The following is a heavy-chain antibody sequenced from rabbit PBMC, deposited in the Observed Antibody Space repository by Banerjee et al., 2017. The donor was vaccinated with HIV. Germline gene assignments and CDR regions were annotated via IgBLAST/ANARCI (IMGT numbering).Heavy chain of an antibody. CDR3: ARRDASYGYIFNL. CDR1: GISLSSNDY. Sequence: QSLEESGGDLVQPEGSLTLTCTASGISLSSNDYMCWVRQAPGKGLEWIGCIYAGSDVITYYASWAKGRFTISKTSSTAVTLQMTSLTAADTATYFCARRDASYGYIFNLWGQGTLVTVS. CDR2: IYAGSDVIT. D-gene: IGHD6-1*01. J-gene: IGHJ4*01. V-gene: IGHV1S40*01.